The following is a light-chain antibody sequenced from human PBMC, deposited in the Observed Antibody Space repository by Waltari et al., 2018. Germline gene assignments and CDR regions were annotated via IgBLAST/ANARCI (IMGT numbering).Light chain of an antibody. CDR1: QSIGTY. J-gene: IGKJ2*01. Sequence: DIQMTQSPSSLSASVGDRVTITCRASQSIGTYLNWYQHKPGTAPKLLIFAASSLQSGVSSRFSGSGSGTDFTLTIGSLQPEDFATYYCQKSYSTPPTFGQGTKLEIK. V-gene: IGKV1-39*01. CDR3: QKSYSTPPT. CDR2: AAS.